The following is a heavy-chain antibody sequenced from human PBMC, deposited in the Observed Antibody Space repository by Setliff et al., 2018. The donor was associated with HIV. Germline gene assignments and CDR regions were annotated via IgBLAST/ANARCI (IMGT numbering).Heavy chain of an antibody. CDR3: ARGQFRLRPDSLDL. Sequence: HPGGSLRLSCEASGFTFSVHGMHWVRQAPGKGLEWLAVIWYDGGKKYYADSVQGRFTISRDDSKNTLYLQLNSLRAEDTAIYYCARGQFRLRPDSLDLWGQGTLVTVS. J-gene: IGHJ3*01. D-gene: IGHD2-21*01. CDR1: GFTFSVHG. V-gene: IGHV3-33*01. CDR2: IWYDGGKK.